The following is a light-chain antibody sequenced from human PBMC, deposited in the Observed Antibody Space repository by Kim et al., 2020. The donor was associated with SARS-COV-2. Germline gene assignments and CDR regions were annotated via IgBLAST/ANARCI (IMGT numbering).Light chain of an antibody. CDR2: GAF. Sequence: DTQLTQSPSSLSASVRDRVTITCRAGESISDYLNWYQLRPGKAPKLLIYGAFNVQSGVPSRFSGSGSGTDFTLTIRSLQPEDFATYYCQQSYSHPPTFGQGTKLEI. CDR3: QQSYSHPPT. CDR1: ESISDY. V-gene: IGKV1-39*01. J-gene: IGKJ2*01.